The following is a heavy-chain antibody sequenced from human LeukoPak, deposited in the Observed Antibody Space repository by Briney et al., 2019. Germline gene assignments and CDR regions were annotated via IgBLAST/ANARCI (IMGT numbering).Heavy chain of an antibody. J-gene: IGHJ4*02. CDR1: GFTFSSYN. CDR3: ARVLEADCRGGSCYSGLDY. CDR2: ISRTGSYI. Sequence: GGSLRLSCAASGFTFSSYNMNWVRQAPGRGLEWVSSISRTGSYIYYADSVKGRFTISRDNAQNSLYLQMNSLRVEDTAVYYCARVLEADCRGGSCYSGLDYWGQGTLVTVSS. V-gene: IGHV3-21*01. D-gene: IGHD2-15*01.